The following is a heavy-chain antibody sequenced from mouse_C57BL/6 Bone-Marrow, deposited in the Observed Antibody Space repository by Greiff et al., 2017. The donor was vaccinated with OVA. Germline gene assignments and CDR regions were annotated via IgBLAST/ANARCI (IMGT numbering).Heavy chain of an antibody. CDR1: GYTFTSYW. CDR3: ARRPYYYGSSHWYFDV. J-gene: IGHJ1*03. D-gene: IGHD1-1*01. Sequence: QVQLKQPGAELVRPGTSVKLSCKASGYTFTSYWMHWVKQRPGQGLEWIGVIDPSDSYTNYNQKFKGKATLTVDTSSSTAYMQLSSLTSEDSVVYYCARRPYYYGSSHWYFDVWGTGTTVTVSS. V-gene: IGHV1-59*01. CDR2: IDPSDSYT.